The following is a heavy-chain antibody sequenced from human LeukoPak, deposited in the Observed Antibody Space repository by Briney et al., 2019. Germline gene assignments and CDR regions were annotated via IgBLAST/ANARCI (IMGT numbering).Heavy chain of an antibody. Sequence: PGGSLRLSCAASGFTFSSYSMNWVRQAPGKGLEWVSSISSSSSYIYYADSVKGRFTISRDNAKNTLYLQMSSLRVEDTAVYYCARRDSSGWYFDYWGQGTLVTVSS. D-gene: IGHD6-19*01. CDR2: ISSSSSYI. V-gene: IGHV3-21*01. J-gene: IGHJ4*02. CDR3: ARRDSSGWYFDY. CDR1: GFTFSSYS.